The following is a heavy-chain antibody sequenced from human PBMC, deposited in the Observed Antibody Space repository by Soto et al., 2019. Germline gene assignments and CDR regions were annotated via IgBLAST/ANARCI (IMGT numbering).Heavy chain of an antibody. J-gene: IGHJ5*02. CDR2: IYYNAIT. D-gene: IGHD6-13*01. CDR1: GDSVSSGAYY. CDR3: ARANIAAAGTIFDP. V-gene: IGHV4-61*08. Sequence: QVKLQESGPGLVKPSETLSLTCTVSGDSVSSGAYYWSWVRQPPGKGLEWIGSIYYNAITNYNPSLKRRVTILVDTSKSEIPLTVNSVTAADTAVYYCARANIAAAGTIFDPWGQGVLVTVSA.